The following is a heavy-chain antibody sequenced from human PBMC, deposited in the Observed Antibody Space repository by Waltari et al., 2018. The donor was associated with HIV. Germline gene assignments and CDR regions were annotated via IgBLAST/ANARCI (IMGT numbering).Heavy chain of an antibody. CDR3: ARKGEGYCSGGSCDYFDY. V-gene: IGHV2-26*01. Sequence: ETLTLTCTVSGFSLSNARMGVSWIRQPPGKALEWLAHIFSNDEKSYSTSLKSRLTISKDTSKNQVVLTMTNRDPVDTATYDCARKGEGYCSGGSCDYFDYWGQGTLVTVSS. CDR2: IFSNDEK. D-gene: IGHD2-15*01. CDR1: GFSLSNARMG. J-gene: IGHJ4*02.